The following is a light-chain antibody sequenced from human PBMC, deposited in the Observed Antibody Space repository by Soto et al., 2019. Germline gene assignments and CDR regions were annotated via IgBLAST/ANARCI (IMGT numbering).Light chain of an antibody. V-gene: IGKV1-39*01. CDR2: AAS. CDR3: QQSYITPWT. J-gene: IGKJ1*01. CDR1: ASISNY. Sequence: DIRMTQSPSSLSASVGDRVTITCRASASISNYLNWYQQTPGKAPNLLIYAASSLQSGVPFRFSGSGSGTDFTLTISNLQPEDFATYYCQQSYITPWTFGQGTKVDIK.